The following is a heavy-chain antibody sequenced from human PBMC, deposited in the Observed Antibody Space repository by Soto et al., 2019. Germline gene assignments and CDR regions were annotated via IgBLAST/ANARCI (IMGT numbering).Heavy chain of an antibody. J-gene: IGHJ3*02. CDR2: IYYSGST. CDR1: GGPIGSGDYY. D-gene: IGHD7-27*01. Sequence: QVQLQESGPGLVKPSQTLSLTCTVSGGPIGSGDYYWSWIRQPPGKGLEWIGYIYYSGSTYYNPSLKSRLTISVDTSKNQFSLKLNSVTAADTALYYCARAPYRGANSRGAFDIWGQGTMVHVSS. CDR3: ARAPYRGANSRGAFDI. V-gene: IGHV4-30-4*01.